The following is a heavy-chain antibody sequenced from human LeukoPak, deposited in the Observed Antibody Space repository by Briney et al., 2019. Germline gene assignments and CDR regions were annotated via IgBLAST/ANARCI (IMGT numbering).Heavy chain of an antibody. J-gene: IGHJ5*02. V-gene: IGHV3-48*03. CDR2: ISSSGSTI. Sequence: PGGSLRLSCAASGFTFSSYEMNWVRQAPGKGLEWVSYISSSGSTIYYADSVKGRFTISRDNAKNSLYLRMNSLRAEDTAVYYCARGRLYCSGGSCYSWFDPWGQGTLVTVSS. CDR3: ARGRLYCSGGSCYSWFDP. D-gene: IGHD2-15*01. CDR1: GFTFSSYE.